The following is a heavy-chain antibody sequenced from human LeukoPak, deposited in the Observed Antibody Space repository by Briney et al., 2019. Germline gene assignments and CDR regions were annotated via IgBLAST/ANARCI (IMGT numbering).Heavy chain of an antibody. Sequence: LPGGSLRLSCAASGFTFSSYAMHWVCQAPGKGLEWVAVISYDGSNKYYADSVKGRFTISRDNAKNSLYLQMNSLRAEDTAVYYCARFTYYYGSGSYYHYYGMDVWGQGTTVTVSS. J-gene: IGHJ6*02. CDR2: ISYDGSNK. D-gene: IGHD3-10*01. CDR1: GFTFSSYA. V-gene: IGHV3-30*07. CDR3: ARFTYYYGSGSYYHYYGMDV.